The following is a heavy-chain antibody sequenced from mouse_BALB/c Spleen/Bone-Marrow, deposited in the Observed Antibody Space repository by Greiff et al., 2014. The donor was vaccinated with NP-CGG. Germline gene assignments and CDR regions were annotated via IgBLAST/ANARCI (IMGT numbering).Heavy chain of an antibody. J-gene: IGHJ3*01. CDR2: IDPAHGNT. D-gene: IGHD2-4*01. CDR1: GFNIKDTY. V-gene: IGHV14-3*02. CDR3: AGLRPRFEFAY. Sequence: EVKLVESGAELVKPGASVKLSCQASGFNIKDTYMHWVKQRPEQGLEWIGRIDPAHGNTKYEPKVQGKAPITADTSSNTAYLQLSSQTSEDTAVYDGAGLRPRFEFAYWGQGTLVTVSA.